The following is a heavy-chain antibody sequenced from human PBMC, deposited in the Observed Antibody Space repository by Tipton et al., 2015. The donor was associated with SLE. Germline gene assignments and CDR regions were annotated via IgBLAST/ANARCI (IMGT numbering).Heavy chain of an antibody. D-gene: IGHD6-13*01. V-gene: IGHV3-21*01. CDR3: ARDRQQQLVKPYYYYYGMDV. CDR2: ISSSSSYI. J-gene: IGHJ6*02. CDR1: GFSFSSYS. Sequence: GSLRLSCAASGFSFSSYSMNWVRQAPGKGLEWVSCISSSSSYIYYADSVKGRFTISRDNAKNSLYLQMNSLRAEDTAVYYCARDRQQQLVKPYYYYYGMDVWGQGTTVTVSS.